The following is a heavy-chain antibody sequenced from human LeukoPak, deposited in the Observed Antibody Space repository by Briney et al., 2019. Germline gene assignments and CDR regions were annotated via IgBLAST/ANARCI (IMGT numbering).Heavy chain of an antibody. Sequence: SETLSLTCTVSGGSISSYYWSWIRQPAGKGLEWIGRIYTSGSTNYNPSLKSRVTMSVDTSKNQFSLKLNSVTAADTAVYYCARDPKARIAAAGTEGGWFDPWGQGTLVTVSS. CDR1: GGSISSYY. J-gene: IGHJ5*02. CDR3: ARDPKARIAAAGTEGGWFDP. CDR2: IYTSGST. D-gene: IGHD6-13*01. V-gene: IGHV4-4*07.